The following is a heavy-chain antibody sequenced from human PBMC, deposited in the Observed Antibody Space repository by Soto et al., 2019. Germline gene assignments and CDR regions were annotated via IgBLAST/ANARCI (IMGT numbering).Heavy chain of an antibody. CDR2: IIPILGIA. CDR3: SRDAVRTTIFGVFVGVSFDP. D-gene: IGHD3-3*01. V-gene: IGHV1-69*08. CDR1: GGTFSSYT. J-gene: IGHJ5*02. Sequence: QVQLVQSGAEVKKPGSSLKVSCKASGGTFSSYTISWVRQAPGQGLEWMGRIIPILGIANYALKVQGRVTITADKSKTTAYMELRRLRSEDTAVYYCSRDAVRTTIFGVFVGVSFDPWGQGTLVTVSS.